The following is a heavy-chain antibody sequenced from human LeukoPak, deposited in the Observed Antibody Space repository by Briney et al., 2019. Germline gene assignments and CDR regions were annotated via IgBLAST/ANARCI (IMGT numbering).Heavy chain of an antibody. J-gene: IGHJ3*02. CDR1: GGSITSTGYY. CDR2: IYYSGNT. D-gene: IGHD3-10*01. V-gene: IGHV4-39*07. Sequence: SETLSLTCTVSGGSITSTGYYWGWIRQPPGKELEWIGIIYYSGNTYYNPSLKSRVTISVDTSKNQFSLKLSSVTAADTAVYYCARGREEFDAFDIWGQGTMVTVSS. CDR3: ARGREEFDAFDI.